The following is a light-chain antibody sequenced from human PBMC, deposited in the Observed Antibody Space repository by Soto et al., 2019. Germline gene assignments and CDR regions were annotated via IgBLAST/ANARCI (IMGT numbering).Light chain of an antibody. CDR3: QRYNDWPRT. V-gene: IGKV3-15*01. J-gene: IGKJ1*01. CDR2: GAS. Sequence: EVVMTQSPATLSVSPGERVTLSCRASQNVNINLAWYQHKAGQAPRLLLYGASNRATDIPVKFSGSGSGTEFTLTISSLQSEDFAVYYCQRYNDWPRTFGQGTRVE. CDR1: QNVNIN.